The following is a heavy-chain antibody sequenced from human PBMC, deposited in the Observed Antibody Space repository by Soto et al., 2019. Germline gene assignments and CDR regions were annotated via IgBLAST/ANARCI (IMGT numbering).Heavy chain of an antibody. Sequence: SVKVSCKASGGSFGNSAINWVRQTPGQGLEWLGGFIPVYRTLNYAQKFQGRDTITADESTGTAYMTLSSLASDDTAVYYCATGVIWIGYFTVDSWGQGTRVTDSS. CDR1: GGSFGNSA. V-gene: IGHV1-69*13. D-gene: IGHD3-3*01. J-gene: IGHJ4*02. CDR3: ATGVIWIGYFTVDS. CDR2: FIPVYRTL.